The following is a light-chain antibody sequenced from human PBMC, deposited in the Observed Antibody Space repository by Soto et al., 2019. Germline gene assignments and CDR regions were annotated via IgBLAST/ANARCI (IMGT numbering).Light chain of an antibody. Sequence: EIVLTQSPGTLSLSPGEGATLSCRASQSVSNNYLAWYQQKPGQAPRLLIYGASNRATGIPDRFSGSGSGTHFTLTISRLEPEAFAVYYCQQYGSSGTFGQGTKVDIK. CDR3: QQYGSSGT. V-gene: IGKV3-20*01. CDR1: QSVSNNY. CDR2: GAS. J-gene: IGKJ1*01.